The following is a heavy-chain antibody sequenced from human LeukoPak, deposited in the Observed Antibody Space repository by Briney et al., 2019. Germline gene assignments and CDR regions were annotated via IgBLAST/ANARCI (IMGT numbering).Heavy chain of an antibody. CDR1: GGSFSGYY. V-gene: IGHV4-34*01. Sequence: SETLSLTCAVYGGSFSGYYWSWIRQPPGKGLEWIGEINHSGSTNYNPSLKSRVTISVDTSKNQFSLKLSSVTAADTAVYYCARLMVRGVIITSYYYMDVWGKGTTVTISS. CDR3: ARLMVRGVIITSYYYMDV. J-gene: IGHJ6*03. D-gene: IGHD3-10*01. CDR2: INHSGST.